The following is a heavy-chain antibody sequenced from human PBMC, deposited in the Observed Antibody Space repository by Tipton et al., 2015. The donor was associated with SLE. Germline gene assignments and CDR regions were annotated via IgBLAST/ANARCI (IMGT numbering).Heavy chain of an antibody. V-gene: IGHV4-31*03. CDR1: GVSITSGGFY. J-gene: IGHJ4*02. D-gene: IGHD4-17*01. CDR3: ARSRHYGDYVDY. CDR2: IYDSGST. Sequence: TLSLTCTVSGVSITSGGFYWSWLRQHQGKGLEWLGYIYDSGSTSYNPSLKGRLTISIDTSKNQFSLNLRSVTAADTAVYFCARSRHYGDYVDYWGQGTLVTVSP.